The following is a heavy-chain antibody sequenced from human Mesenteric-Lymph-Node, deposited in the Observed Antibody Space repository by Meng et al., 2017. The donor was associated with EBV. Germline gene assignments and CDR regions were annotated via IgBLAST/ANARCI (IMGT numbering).Heavy chain of an antibody. CDR1: GYTFTDYY. CDR3: ARAPTTVERQHY. J-gene: IGHJ4*02. CDR2: INPHSGDT. V-gene: IGHV1-2*06. D-gene: IGHD4-23*01. Sequence: QVHLVQFGAGLKKPGASVGVSCKASGYTFTDYYLHWVRQAPGQGFEWMGRINPHSGDTHSAEKFQGRVTMTWDTSINTAYMELSGLTSDDTATFYCARAPTTVERQHYWGQGTLVTVSS.